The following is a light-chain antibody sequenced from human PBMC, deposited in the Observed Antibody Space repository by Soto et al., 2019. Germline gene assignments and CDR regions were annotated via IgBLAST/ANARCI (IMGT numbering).Light chain of an antibody. CDR2: AAS. CDR1: QDISNY. Sequence: DIQVTQSAASLSASVGGRVTITCQASQDISNYLNWYQQKPGKAPKLLIYAASSLQSGVPSRFSGSGSGTDFTLTISSLQPEDFATYYCQQSYSTPRTFGQGTKVDIK. J-gene: IGKJ1*01. V-gene: IGKV1-39*01. CDR3: QQSYSTPRT.